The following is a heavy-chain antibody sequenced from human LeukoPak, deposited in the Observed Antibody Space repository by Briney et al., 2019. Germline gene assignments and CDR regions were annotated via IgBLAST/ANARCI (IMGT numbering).Heavy chain of an antibody. CDR3: ARDNVNYDILTGYYKGYYYYYYMDV. V-gene: IGHV3-7*01. CDR2: IKQDGSEK. CDR1: GFTFSSYW. D-gene: IGHD3-9*01. Sequence: GGSLRLSCAASGFTFSSYWMSWVRQAPGKGLEWVANIKQDGSEKYYVDSVKGRFTISRDNAKNSLYLQMNSLRAEDTAVYYCARDNVNYDILTGYYKGYYYYYYMDVWGKGTTVTISS. J-gene: IGHJ6*03.